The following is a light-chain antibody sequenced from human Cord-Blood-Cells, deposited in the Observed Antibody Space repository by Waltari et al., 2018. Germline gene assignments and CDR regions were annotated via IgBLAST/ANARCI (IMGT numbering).Light chain of an antibody. V-gene: IGLV1-47*01. J-gene: IGLJ3*02. CDR2: SNN. Sequence: QSVLTQPPSASGTPGQRVTISCSGSSSNIGSNYVYWYQQLPGTAPTLLIYSNNQRPSGVPDRFSGSESGTSASRAISGLRSEDEAYYYCAAWDDSLSGRVFGGGTKLTVL. CDR1: SSNIGSNY. CDR3: AAWDDSLSGRV.